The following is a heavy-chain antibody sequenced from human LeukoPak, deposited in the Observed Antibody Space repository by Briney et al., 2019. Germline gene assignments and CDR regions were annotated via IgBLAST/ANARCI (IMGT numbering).Heavy chain of an antibody. D-gene: IGHD2-2*01. CDR3: ARGPGRVAVPAAQVFYYYYGMDV. V-gene: IGHV4-30-2*01. Sequence: PSETLSLTCAVSGGSISSGGYSWSWIRQPPGKGLEWIGYIYHSGSTYYNPSLKSRVTISVDRSKNQFSLELSSVTAADTAVYYCARGPGRVAVPAAQVFYYYYGMDVWGQGTTVTVSS. J-gene: IGHJ6*02. CDR2: IYHSGST. CDR1: GGSISSGGYS.